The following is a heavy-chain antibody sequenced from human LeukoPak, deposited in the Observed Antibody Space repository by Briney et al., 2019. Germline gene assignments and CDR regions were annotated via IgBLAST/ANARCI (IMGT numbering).Heavy chain of an antibody. J-gene: IGHJ3*02. CDR2: INHSGST. V-gene: IGHV4-34*01. Sequence: SETLSLTCAVYGGSFSGYYWSWIRQPPGKGLEWIGEINHSGSTNYNLSLKSRVTISVDTSKNQFSLKLSSVTAADTAVYYCARDRRSDDAFDIWGQGTMVTVSS. CDR1: GGSFSGYY. CDR3: ARDRRSDDAFDI. D-gene: IGHD3-16*02.